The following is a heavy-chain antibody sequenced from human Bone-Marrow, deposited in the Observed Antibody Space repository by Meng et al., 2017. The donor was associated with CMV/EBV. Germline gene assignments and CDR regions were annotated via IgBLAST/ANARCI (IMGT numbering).Heavy chain of an antibody. CDR1: GFTFSSYA. CDR3: AKARVVGWVSSGWYFGWFDS. D-gene: IGHD6-19*01. CDR2: ISYDGSNK. J-gene: IGHJ5*01. Sequence: GESLKISCAASGFTFSSYAMHWVRQAPGKGLEWVAVISYDGSNKYYADSVKGRFTISRDNSKDTLYLQMNSLRVEDTAVYYCAKARVVGWVSSGWYFGWFDSWGQGTLVTVSS. V-gene: IGHV3-30*04.